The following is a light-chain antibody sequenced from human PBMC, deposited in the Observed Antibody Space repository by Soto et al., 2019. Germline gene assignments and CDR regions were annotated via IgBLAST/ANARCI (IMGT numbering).Light chain of an antibody. CDR1: RNIDTY. Sequence: DIQMAQSPSSLSASVGDRVTITCRASRNIDTYLSWYQQKAGKAPKLLIFATSTLQSGVPSRFSGSGSGTDFTLTISSLQPEDFGTYYCQQSFSIPPLTFGGGTKVEIK. V-gene: IGKV1-39*01. CDR3: QQSFSIPPLT. CDR2: ATS. J-gene: IGKJ4*01.